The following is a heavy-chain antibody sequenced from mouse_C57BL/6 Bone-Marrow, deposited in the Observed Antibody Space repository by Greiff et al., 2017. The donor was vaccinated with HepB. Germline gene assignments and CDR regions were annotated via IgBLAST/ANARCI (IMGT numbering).Heavy chain of an antibody. V-gene: IGHV14-4*01. J-gene: IGHJ3*01. CDR1: GFNIKDDY. CDR3: TPNWGAY. D-gene: IGHD4-1*02. CDR2: IDPENGDT. Sequence: EVQLQQSGAELVRPGASVKLSCTASGFNIKDDYMHWVKQRPEQALEWIGWIDPENGDTEYASKFQGKATITADTSSNTAYLQLSSLTSEDTAVYYCTPNWGAYWGQGTLVTVSA.